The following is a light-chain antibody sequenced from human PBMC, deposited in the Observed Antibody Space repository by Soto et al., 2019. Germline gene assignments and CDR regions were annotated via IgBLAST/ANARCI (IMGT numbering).Light chain of an antibody. CDR2: EGV. CDR1: SSDVGGSGL. V-gene: IGLV2-23*01. J-gene: IGLJ2*01. Sequence: QSALTQPASLSGSPGQSITISCTGTSSDVGGSGLVSWYQFHPGKAPKLLIFEGVKRPSGISNRFSGSKSGRTASLTISGLQAEDEADYSCCSYAGRSTWDVVFGGGTKRTVL. CDR3: CSYAGRSTWDVV.